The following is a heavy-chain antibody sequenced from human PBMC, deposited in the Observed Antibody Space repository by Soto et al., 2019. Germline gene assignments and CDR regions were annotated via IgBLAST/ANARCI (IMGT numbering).Heavy chain of an antibody. D-gene: IGHD3-10*01. CDR2: ISPSGGTI. Sequence: QVQLVESGGGFVKPGGSLRLSCAASGFTFSDYYMSWIRQAPGKGLEWVSYISPSGGTIYYADSVKGRFTLSRDNAKNSLYLQMNSLRAEDTAVYHCVRVGYAYGNDPWGQGTLVAVSS. CDR3: VRVGYAYGNDP. V-gene: IGHV3-11*01. J-gene: IGHJ5*02. CDR1: GFTFSDYY.